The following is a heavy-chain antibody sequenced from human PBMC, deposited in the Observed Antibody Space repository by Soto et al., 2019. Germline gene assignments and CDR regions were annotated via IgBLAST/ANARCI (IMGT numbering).Heavy chain of an antibody. J-gene: IGHJ6*02. CDR3: AKDRQTAAGPFYGMDV. D-gene: IGHD6-13*01. CDR2: ISGRADST. CDR1: GFTFSSYA. Sequence: EVQLLESGGGLVQPGGSLRASCAASGFTFSSYAMSWVRQAPGKGLEWVSAISGRADSTYYVDSVKGRFTISRDNSKNTLYLQMNSLRAEDTAVYYCAKDRQTAAGPFYGMDVWGQGTTVTVSS. V-gene: IGHV3-23*01.